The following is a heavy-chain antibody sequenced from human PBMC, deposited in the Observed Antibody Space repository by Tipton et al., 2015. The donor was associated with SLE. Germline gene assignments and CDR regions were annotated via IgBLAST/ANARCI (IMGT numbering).Heavy chain of an antibody. D-gene: IGHD2-15*01. Sequence: SLRLSCVASGFTFKIYTMNWVRQAPGKGLEWVSSIRSSSTNIYYADSLKGRFTVSRDNAKNSLYLQMNSLRADDTAVYYCARDYSGGSPPLDLWGQGTLVTVAS. CDR1: GFTFKIYT. CDR2: IRSSSTNI. CDR3: ARDYSGGSPPLDL. V-gene: IGHV3-21*03. J-gene: IGHJ5*02.